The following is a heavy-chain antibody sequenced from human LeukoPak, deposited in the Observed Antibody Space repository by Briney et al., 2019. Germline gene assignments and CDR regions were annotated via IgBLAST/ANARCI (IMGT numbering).Heavy chain of an antibody. D-gene: IGHD3-3*01. CDR3: AREKKDDFWRGPSDP. CDR2: IIPTFGTA. J-gene: IGHJ5*02. CDR1: GGTFSSYA. V-gene: IGHV1-69*05. Sequence: SVKVSCKTSGGTFSSYAISWVRQAPGQGLEWMGGIIPTFGTANYAQKFQGRVTITTDESTSTAYMELNSLRSEDTAVYYRAREKKDDFWRGPSDPWGQGTLVTVSS.